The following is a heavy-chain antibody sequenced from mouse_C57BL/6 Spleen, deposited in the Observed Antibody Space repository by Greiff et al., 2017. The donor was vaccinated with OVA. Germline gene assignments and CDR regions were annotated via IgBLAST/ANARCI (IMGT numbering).Heavy chain of an antibody. CDR3: ARSYYYGSWYFDV. V-gene: IGHV1-53*01. Sequence: QVHVKQPGTELVKPGASVKLSCKASGYTFTSYWMHWVKQRPGQGLEWIGNINPSNGGTNYNEKFKSKATLTVDKSSSTAYMQLSSLTSEDSAVYYCARSYYYGSWYFDVWGTGTTVTVSS. CDR1: GYTFTSYW. J-gene: IGHJ1*03. CDR2: INPSNGGT. D-gene: IGHD1-1*01.